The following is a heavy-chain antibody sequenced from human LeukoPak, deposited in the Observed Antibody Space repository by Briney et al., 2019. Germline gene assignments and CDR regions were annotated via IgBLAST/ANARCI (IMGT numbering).Heavy chain of an antibody. J-gene: IGHJ4*02. CDR1: GYTFTDYY. CDR3: ARNKEGKSLDY. V-gene: IGHV1-2*02. Sequence: ASVKVSRKASGYTFTDYYIHWVRQAPGQGLEWMAWMNPKRGDTSYAQKFQGRVTMTGDTSISTAYMELSRLRFDDTAVYYCARNKEGKSLDYWGQGTLVTVSS. CDR2: MNPKRGDT.